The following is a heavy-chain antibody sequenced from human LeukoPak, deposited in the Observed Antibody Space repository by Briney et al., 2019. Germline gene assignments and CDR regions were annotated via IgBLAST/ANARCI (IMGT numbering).Heavy chain of an antibody. V-gene: IGHV3-66*01. D-gene: IGHD3-22*01. Sequence: GGSLRLSCAASGFTVSSDYMNWVRQAPGKGLEWVSAIYSGGSTYYADSVKGRFIISRDNSKNTLYLQMNRLRAEDTAVYYCARRFGGYYDTIGYYLYWGQGTLVTVSS. CDR2: IYSGGST. CDR3: ARRFGGYYDTIGYYLY. J-gene: IGHJ4*02. CDR1: GFTVSSDY.